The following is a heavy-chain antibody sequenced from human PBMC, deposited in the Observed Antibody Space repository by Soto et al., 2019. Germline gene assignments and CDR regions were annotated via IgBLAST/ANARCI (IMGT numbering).Heavy chain of an antibody. Sequence: QVQLHESGPRLVKPSGTLSLTCAVSGGSISSSHWWNWVRQPPGKGLEWIGEIYHSGGTNYNPSPKRRVTIPADQPKNQFSLGLTSVTAADTAVYYCASLAMTMSLLDYWGQGTLVTVSS. J-gene: IGHJ4*02. D-gene: IGHD3-10*02. CDR3: ASLAMTMSLLDY. CDR2: IYHSGGT. CDR1: GGSISSSHW. V-gene: IGHV4-4*02.